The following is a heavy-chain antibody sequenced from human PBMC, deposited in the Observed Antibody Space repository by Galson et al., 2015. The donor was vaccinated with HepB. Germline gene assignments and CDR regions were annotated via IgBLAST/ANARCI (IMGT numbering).Heavy chain of an antibody. J-gene: IGHJ4*02. V-gene: IGHV3-64D*06. D-gene: IGHD6-13*01. Sequence: SLRLSCAASGFTFSSYAMHWVRQAPGKGLEYVSAISSNGGSTYYADSVKGRFTISRDNSKNTLYLQMSSLRAEDTAVYYCVSWSSSWYYESYFDYWGQGTLVTVSS. CDR2: ISSNGGST. CDR1: GFTFSSYA. CDR3: VSWSSSWYYESYFDY.